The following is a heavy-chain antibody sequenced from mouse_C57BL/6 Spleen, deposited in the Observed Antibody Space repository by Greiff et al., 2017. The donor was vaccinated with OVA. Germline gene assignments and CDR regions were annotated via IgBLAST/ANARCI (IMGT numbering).Heavy chain of an antibody. Sequence: EVQLVESEGGLVQPGSSMKLSCTASGFTFSDYYMAWVRQVPEKGLEWVANINYDGSSTYYLDSLKSRFIISRDNAKNILYLQMSSLKSEDTATYYCAREGVYYGSFFDYWGQGTTLTVSS. D-gene: IGHD1-1*01. V-gene: IGHV5-16*01. CDR1: GFTFSDYY. CDR2: INYDGSST. J-gene: IGHJ2*01. CDR3: AREGVYYGSFFDY.